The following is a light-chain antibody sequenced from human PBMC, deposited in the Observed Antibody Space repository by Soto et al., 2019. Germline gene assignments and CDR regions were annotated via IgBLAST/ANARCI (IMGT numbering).Light chain of an antibody. Sequence: EIVLTQSPGTLSLSPGERATLSCRASQSVSSNLAWYQQKPGQAPRLLIYGASTRATGIPARFSGSGSGTDFTLTISRLEPEDFAVYYCQQYSSSWTFGQGTRLQIK. CDR3: QQYSSSWT. J-gene: IGKJ5*01. V-gene: IGKV3-20*01. CDR2: GAS. CDR1: QSVSSN.